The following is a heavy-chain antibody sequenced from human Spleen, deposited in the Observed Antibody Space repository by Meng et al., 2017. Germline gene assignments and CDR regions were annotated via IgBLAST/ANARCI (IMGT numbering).Heavy chain of an antibody. J-gene: IGHJ4*02. Sequence: GLLVQSGAQAKKPGGSVMVSCKASCYTFPSQGISWVRPAPGLGLEWVAWISAYNGNTNYAQKFQGRVTMTTDTSTTTAYMELRRLRSDDTAVYYCARVQGWLQSYFDYWGQGTLVTVSS. CDR3: ARVQGWLQSYFDY. CDR2: ISAYNGNT. V-gene: IGHV1-18*01. CDR1: CYTFPSQG. D-gene: IGHD5-24*01.